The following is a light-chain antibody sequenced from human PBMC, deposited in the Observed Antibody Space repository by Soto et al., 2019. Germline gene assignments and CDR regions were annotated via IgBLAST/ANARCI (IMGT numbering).Light chain of an antibody. CDR1: SSNIGSYY. V-gene: IGLV1-47*01. CDR3: AAWDDSLSGGV. Sequence: QSVLTQPPSASGTPGQRVTISCSGSSSNIGSYYVYWYQQLPGTAPNLLIYRNNQRPSGVPDRFSGSKSGTSASLAISGLRSEDEADYYCAAWDDSLSGGVFGTGTKVTVL. CDR2: RNN. J-gene: IGLJ1*01.